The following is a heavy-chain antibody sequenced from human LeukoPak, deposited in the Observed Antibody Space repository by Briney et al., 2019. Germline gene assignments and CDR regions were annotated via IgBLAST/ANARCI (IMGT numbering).Heavy chain of an antibody. Sequence: PGGSLRLSCAASGFTFNTYSMNWVRQAPGKGLEWVSSISSSSSYIYYTDSMKGRFTISRDNARKSLYLQMNSLRAEDTAVYSCASLGYCTTGVCPRGYWGQGTLVTVSS. D-gene: IGHD2-8*01. CDR3: ASLGYCTTGVCPRGY. CDR2: ISSSSSYI. V-gene: IGHV3-21*01. CDR1: GFTFNTYS. J-gene: IGHJ4*02.